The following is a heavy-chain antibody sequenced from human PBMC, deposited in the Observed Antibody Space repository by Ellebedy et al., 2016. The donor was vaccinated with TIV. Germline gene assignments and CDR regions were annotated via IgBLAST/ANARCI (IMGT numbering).Heavy chain of an antibody. Sequence: SETLSLTCTVSGGSISSSSYYWGWIRQPPGKGLEWIGSIHHSGRTWFNPSLKSRVSISIDTSTNQFSLRLTSVTAADTAVYYCATDRGSSWFGSWGQGTLVTVSS. CDR2: IHHSGRT. D-gene: IGHD6-13*01. J-gene: IGHJ5*02. CDR3: ATDRGSSWFGS. CDR1: GGSISSSSYY. V-gene: IGHV4-39*02.